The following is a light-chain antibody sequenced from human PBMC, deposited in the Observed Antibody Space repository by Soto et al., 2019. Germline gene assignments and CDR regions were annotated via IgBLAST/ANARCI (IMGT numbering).Light chain of an antibody. Sequence: DIQMTQSPSTLSASVGDRVTITCRASQSISSWLAWYQQKPGKAPKLLIYEASSLESGVPSRFSGSGSGTEXSLXXSSLQPDDSASYYXQQYHTYPLTFGGGTKVEIK. CDR2: EAS. J-gene: IGKJ4*01. CDR1: QSISSW. V-gene: IGKV1-5*03. CDR3: QQYHTYPLT.